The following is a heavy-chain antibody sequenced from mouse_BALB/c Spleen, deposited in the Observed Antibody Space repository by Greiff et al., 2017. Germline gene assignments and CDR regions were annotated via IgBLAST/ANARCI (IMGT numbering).Heavy chain of an antibody. D-gene: IGHD4-1*01. CDR1: GFTFTDYY. J-gene: IGHJ4*01. V-gene: IGHV7-3*02. CDR3: ARGTAGNGNYAMDY. Sequence: DVMLVESGGGLVQPGGSLRLSCATSGFTFTDYYMSWVRQPPGKALEWLGFIRNKANGYTTEYSASVKGRFTISRDNSQSILYLQMNTLRAEDSATYYCARGTAGNGNYAMDYWGQGTSVTVSS. CDR2: IRNKANGYTT.